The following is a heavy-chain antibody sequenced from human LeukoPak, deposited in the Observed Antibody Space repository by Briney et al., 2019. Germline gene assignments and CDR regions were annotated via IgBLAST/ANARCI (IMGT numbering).Heavy chain of an antibody. Sequence: SVKVSCKASGGTFSSYAISWVRQAPGQGLEWMGGIIPIFGTANYAQKFQGRVTITADKSTSTAHMELSSLRSEDTAVYYCAWGRKGGWPPHDAFDIWGQGTMVTVSS. CDR2: IIPIFGTA. CDR3: AWGRKGGWPPHDAFDI. D-gene: IGHD6-19*01. J-gene: IGHJ3*02. V-gene: IGHV1-69*06. CDR1: GGTFSSYA.